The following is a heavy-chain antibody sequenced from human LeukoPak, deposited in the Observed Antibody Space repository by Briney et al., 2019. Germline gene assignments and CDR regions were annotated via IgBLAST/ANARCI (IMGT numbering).Heavy chain of an antibody. CDR3: AKDDPVNYYDSSGLDY. Sequence: GGSLRLSCAAPGFTFSSYEMNWVRQAPGKGLEWVAFIRYDGSNKYYADSVKGRFTISRDNSKNTLYLQMNSLRAEDTAVYYCAKDDPVNYYDSSGLDYWGQGTLVTVSS. CDR1: GFTFSSYE. V-gene: IGHV3-30*02. J-gene: IGHJ4*02. CDR2: IRYDGSNK. D-gene: IGHD3-22*01.